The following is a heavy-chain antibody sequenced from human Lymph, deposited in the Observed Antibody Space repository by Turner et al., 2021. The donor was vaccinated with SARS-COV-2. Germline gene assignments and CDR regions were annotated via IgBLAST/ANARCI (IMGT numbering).Heavy chain of an antibody. J-gene: IGHJ3*02. V-gene: IGHV1-2*02. CDR1: GYTFTGYY. Sequence: QVQLAQSGAEVNKPAASVKVSCKASGYTFTGYYVHWVRQAPGQGLEWMGWINPNSGGTDYAQNFQCRVTMTRDTSISTAYMELSRLSSDDTVVYYCARSLGYSSGWYGDAFDIWGLGTMVTVSS. CDR2: INPNSGGT. CDR3: ARSLGYSSGWYGDAFDI. D-gene: IGHD6-19*01.